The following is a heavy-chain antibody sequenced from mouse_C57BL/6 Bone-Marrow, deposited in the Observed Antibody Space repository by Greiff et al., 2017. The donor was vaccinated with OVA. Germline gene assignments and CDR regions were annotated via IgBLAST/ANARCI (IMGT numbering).Heavy chain of an antibody. CDR1: GYTFTGYW. V-gene: IGHV1-9*01. CDR3: TRRAQATVMDY. Sequence: VKLMESGAELMKPGASVKLSCKATGYTFTGYWIEWVKQRPGHGLEWIGEILPGSGITNYNEKFKGKATFTADTSSNTAYMQLSSLTTEDSAIYYGTRRAQATVMDYWGQGTSVTVSS. J-gene: IGHJ4*01. CDR2: ILPGSGIT. D-gene: IGHD3-2*02.